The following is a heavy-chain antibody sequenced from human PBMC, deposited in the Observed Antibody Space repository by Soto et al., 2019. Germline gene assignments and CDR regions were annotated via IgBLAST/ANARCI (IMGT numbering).Heavy chain of an antibody. Sequence: GGSLRLSCAASGFTFSSYAMSWVRQAPGKGLEWVSAISGSGGSTYYADSVKGRFTISRDNSKNTLYLQMNSLRAEDTAVYYCANLPLRYTHYGMDVWGQGTTVTVSS. CDR3: ANLPLRYTHYGMDV. CDR2: ISGSGGST. V-gene: IGHV3-23*01. J-gene: IGHJ6*02. CDR1: GFTFSSYA. D-gene: IGHD3-9*01.